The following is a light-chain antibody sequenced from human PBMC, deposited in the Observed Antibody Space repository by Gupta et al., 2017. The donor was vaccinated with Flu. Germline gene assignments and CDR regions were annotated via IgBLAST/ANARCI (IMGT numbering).Light chain of an antibody. CDR3: CSYAGSTYV. V-gene: IGLV2-23*01. CDR1: SSDVGTYNL. Sequence: QSALTQPASVSGSPGQSITISCTGTSSDVGTYNLVSWYQQRPGKAPKLMIYEGIKRPSGVSDRFSGSKSGNTASLTISGLQAEDEADYYCCSYAGSTYVFGTGTKVTVL. CDR2: EGI. J-gene: IGLJ1*01.